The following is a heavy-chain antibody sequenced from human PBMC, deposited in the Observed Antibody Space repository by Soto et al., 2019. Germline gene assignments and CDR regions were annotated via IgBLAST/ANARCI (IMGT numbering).Heavy chain of an antibody. CDR1: GYTFTSYG. V-gene: IGHV1-18*01. Sequence: ASVKVSCKASGYTFTSYGISWVRQAPGQGLEWMGWISAYNGNTNYAQKLQGRVTMTTDTSTSTAYMELRSLRSDDTAVYYCARSYCSSTSCYLFDIWSQGTMVTVSS. J-gene: IGHJ3*02. D-gene: IGHD2-2*01. CDR2: ISAYNGNT. CDR3: ARSYCSSTSCYLFDI.